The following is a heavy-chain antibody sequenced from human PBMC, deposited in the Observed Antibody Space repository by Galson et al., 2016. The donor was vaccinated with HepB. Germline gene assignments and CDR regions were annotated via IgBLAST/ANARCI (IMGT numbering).Heavy chain of an antibody. CDR3: ARASQPYCSGTSCYAGYYNYYGMDV. CDR1: GFTFSIYG. CDR2: TWYDEINK. J-gene: IGHJ6*02. D-gene: IGHD2-2*01. Sequence: SLRLSCAASGFTFSIYGMHWVRQAPGKGLEWVAVTWYDEINKYYADSVKGRFTISRDYSKNTLCLQMNSLRVDDTAVYYCARASQPYCSGTSCYAGYYNYYGMDVWGQGTTVTVSS. V-gene: IGHV3-33*01.